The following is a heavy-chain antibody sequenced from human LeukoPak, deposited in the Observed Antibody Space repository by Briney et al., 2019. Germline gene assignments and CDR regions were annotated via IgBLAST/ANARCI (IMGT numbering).Heavy chain of an antibody. Sequence: GASVKVSCKASGYTFTGYYMHWVRQAPGQGLEWMGWINPNSGGTNYAQKFQGRVTMTRDTSISTAYMELNRLRSEDTAVYYCARVGRYFDWADAFDIWGQGTMVTVSS. CDR3: ARVGRYFDWADAFDI. CDR1: GYTFTGYY. D-gene: IGHD3-9*01. CDR2: INPNSGGT. J-gene: IGHJ3*02. V-gene: IGHV1-2*02.